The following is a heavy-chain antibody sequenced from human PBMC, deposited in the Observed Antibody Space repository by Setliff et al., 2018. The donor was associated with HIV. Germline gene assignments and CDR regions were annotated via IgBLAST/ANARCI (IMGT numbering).Heavy chain of an antibody. V-gene: IGHV1-69*10. J-gene: IGHJ4*02. CDR3: ATHRINRDGSPGKAFDY. CDR2: MIPMLDIA. Sequence: SVKVSCKASGGTFSSYAISWVRQAPGQGLEWMGGMIPMLDIANYAQKFQGRVTITADVSTSTAYMELSSLRSEDTAVYYCATHRINRDGSPGKAFDYWGQGTLVTVSS. D-gene: IGHD5-12*01. CDR1: GGTFSSYA.